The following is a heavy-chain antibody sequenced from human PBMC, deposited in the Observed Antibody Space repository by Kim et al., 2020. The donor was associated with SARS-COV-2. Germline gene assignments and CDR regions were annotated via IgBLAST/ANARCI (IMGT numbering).Heavy chain of an antibody. CDR1: GGTFSSYT. D-gene: IGHD3-22*01. J-gene: IGHJ4*02. Sequence: SVKVSCKASGGTFSSYTISWVRQAPGQGLEWMGRIIPILGIANYAQKFQGRVTITADKSTSTAYMELSSLRSEYTAVYYCARAQYYYDSSDPQTPPQDWGQGTLVTVSS. CDR3: ARAQYYYDSSDPQTPPQD. CDR2: IIPILGIA. V-gene: IGHV1-69*02.